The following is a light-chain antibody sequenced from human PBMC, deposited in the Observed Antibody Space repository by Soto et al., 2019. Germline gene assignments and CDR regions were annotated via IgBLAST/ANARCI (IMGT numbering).Light chain of an antibody. CDR1: QSVSSN. J-gene: IGKJ1*01. V-gene: IGKV3-15*01. CDR3: QQYHNWPPWT. CDR2: GAS. Sequence: EIVMTQSPATLSVSPGERATLSCRASQSVSSNLAWYQQKPGQAPRLLIYGASTRATGIPARFSGSGSGTEFTPTISRLQSEDFAVYYCQQYHNWPPWTFGQGTKVEIK.